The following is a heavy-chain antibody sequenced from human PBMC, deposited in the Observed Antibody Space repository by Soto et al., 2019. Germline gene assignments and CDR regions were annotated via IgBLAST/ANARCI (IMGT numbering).Heavy chain of an antibody. J-gene: IGHJ4*02. CDR2: IIPLFGTA. CDR1: GGTFSSYA. D-gene: IGHD3-22*01. CDR3: ARGVHYDSSGYYYFY. Sequence: SVKVSCKASGGTFSSYAISWVRQAPGQGLEWMGGIIPLFGTAKYAQNFQGRITITADESANTAYMELRSLRSQDTAVYYCARGVHYDSSGYYYFYWGQGTLVTVSS. V-gene: IGHV1-69*13.